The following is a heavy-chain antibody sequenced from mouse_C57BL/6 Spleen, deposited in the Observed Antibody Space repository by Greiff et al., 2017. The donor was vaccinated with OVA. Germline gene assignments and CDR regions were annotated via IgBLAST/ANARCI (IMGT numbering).Heavy chain of an antibody. V-gene: IGHV6-3*01. CDR1: GFTFSNYW. CDR3: TVYYYGSSAWYFDV. J-gene: IGHJ1*03. CDR2: IRLKSDNYAT. Sequence: EVHLVESGGGLVQPGGSMKLSCVASGFTFSNYWMNWVRQSPEKGLEWVAQIRLKSDNYATHYAESVQGRFTISRDDSKSSVYLQMNNLRAEDTGIYYCTVYYYGSSAWYFDVWGTGTTVTVSS. D-gene: IGHD1-1*01.